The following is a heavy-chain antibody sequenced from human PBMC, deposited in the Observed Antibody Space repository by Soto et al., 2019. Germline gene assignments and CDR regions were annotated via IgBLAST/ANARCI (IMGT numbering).Heavy chain of an antibody. D-gene: IGHD2-15*01. CDR1: GYTFTGYY. CDR3: ARTPLSVVVVAALYYFDY. Sequence: ASVKVSCKASGYTFTGYYMHWVRQAPGQGLEWMGWINPNSGGTNYAQKFQGRVTMTRDTSISTACMELSRLRSDDTAVYYCARTPLSVVVVAALYYFDYWGQGTLVTVSS. CDR2: INPNSGGT. J-gene: IGHJ4*02. V-gene: IGHV1-2*02.